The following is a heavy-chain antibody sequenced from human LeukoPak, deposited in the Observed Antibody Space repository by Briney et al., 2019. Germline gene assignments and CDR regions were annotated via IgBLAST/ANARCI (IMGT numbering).Heavy chain of an antibody. CDR3: ARGRYCSGGSCYSD. D-gene: IGHD2-15*01. V-gene: IGHV4-61*01. CDR1: GGSVSSGSYY. J-gene: IGHJ4*02. CDR2: IYYSGST. Sequence: SETLSLTCTVSGGSVSSGSYYWSWIRQPPGKGLEWIGYIYYSGSTNYNPSLKSRVTISVDTSKDQFSLKLSSVTAADTAVYYCARGRYCSGGSCYSDWGQGTLVTVSS.